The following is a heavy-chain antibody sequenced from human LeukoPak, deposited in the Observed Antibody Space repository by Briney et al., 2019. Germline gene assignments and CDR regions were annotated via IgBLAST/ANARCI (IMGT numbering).Heavy chain of an antibody. CDR1: GFTFSSYA. CDR2: ISGSGGST. J-gene: IGHJ2*01. V-gene: IGHV3-23*01. Sequence: GGSLRLSCAASGFTFSSYAMSWVRQAPGKGLEWVSAISGSGGSTYYADSVKGRFTISRDNSKNTLYLQMNSLRAEDTAVYYCAKGAQRYCSSTSCIYWYFDLWGRGTLVTVSS. CDR3: AKGAQRYCSSTSCIYWYFDL. D-gene: IGHD2-2*01.